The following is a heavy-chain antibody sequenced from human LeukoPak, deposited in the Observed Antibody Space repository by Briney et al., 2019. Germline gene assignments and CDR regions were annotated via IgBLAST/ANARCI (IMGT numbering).Heavy chain of an antibody. CDR1: GGTFSSYA. J-gene: IGHJ3*02. CDR2: IIPILGIA. D-gene: IGHD3-10*01. V-gene: IGHV1-69*04. Sequence: SVKVSCKASGGTFSSYAISWVRQAPGQGLEWMGRIIPILGIANYAQKLQGRVTMTTDTSTSTAYMELRSLRSDDTAVYYCAKTITMVRGPSPDAFDIWGQGTMVTVSS. CDR3: AKTITMVRGPSPDAFDI.